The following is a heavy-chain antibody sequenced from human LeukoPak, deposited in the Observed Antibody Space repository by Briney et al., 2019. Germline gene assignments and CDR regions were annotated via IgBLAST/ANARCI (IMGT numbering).Heavy chain of an antibody. CDR1: GFSFSRFW. CDR3: ARDLNSGYYDY. V-gene: IGHV3-7*05. J-gene: IGHJ4*02. CDR2: INQDGSEK. Sequence: GGSLRLSCAASGFSFSRFWMNWVRQAPGRGLEWVAHINQDGSEKNHADSVKGRFTISRDNAKNSLYLLMDSLRAEDTAVYYCARDLNSGYYDYWGQGTLGTVSS. D-gene: IGHD3-22*01.